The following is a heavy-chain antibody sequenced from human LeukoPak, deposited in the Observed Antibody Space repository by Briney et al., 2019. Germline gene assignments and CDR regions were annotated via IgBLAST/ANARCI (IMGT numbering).Heavy chain of an antibody. Sequence: GGSLRLPCAASGFTFSSYATHWVRQAPGKGLEWVAVISYDGSNKYYADSVKGRFTLSRDNSNKTLHLQMKNLRADDTAVYYCALLSGPSYSWGQGTLVTVSS. J-gene: IGHJ4*02. CDR3: ALLSGPSYS. CDR1: GFTFSSYA. D-gene: IGHD2-15*01. V-gene: IGHV3-30-3*01. CDR2: ISYDGSNK.